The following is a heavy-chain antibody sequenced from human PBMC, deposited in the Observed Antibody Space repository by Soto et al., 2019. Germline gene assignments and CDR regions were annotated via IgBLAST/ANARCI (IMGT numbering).Heavy chain of an antibody. V-gene: IGHV3-30-3*01. D-gene: IGHD3-10*01. CDR2: ISYDGSNK. CDR1: GFTFSSYA. Sequence: LRLSCAASGFTFSSYAMHWVRQAPGKGLEWVAVISYDGSNKYYADSVKGRFTISRDNSKNTLYLQMNSLRAEDTAVYYCARGRSITMVRGVIPYYFDYWGQGTLVTVSS. J-gene: IGHJ4*02. CDR3: ARGRSITMVRGVIPYYFDY.